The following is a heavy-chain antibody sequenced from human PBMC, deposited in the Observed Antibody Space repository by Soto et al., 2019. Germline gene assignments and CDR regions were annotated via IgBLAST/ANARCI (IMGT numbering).Heavy chain of an antibody. CDR1: GYTFTSYY. CDR2: INASGGRT. V-gene: IGHV1-46*03. D-gene: IGHD4-17*01. Sequence: QVQLVQSGAEVKKPGASVKVSCKASGYTFTSYYVHWIRQAPGQGLEWMGIINASGGRTTYAPKFPGSVTMTRDTSTSTVYMELSSLTSEDTATYFCGRIRPPATFDSWGDGTLVTVSS. J-gene: IGHJ4*01. CDR3: GRIRPPATFDS.